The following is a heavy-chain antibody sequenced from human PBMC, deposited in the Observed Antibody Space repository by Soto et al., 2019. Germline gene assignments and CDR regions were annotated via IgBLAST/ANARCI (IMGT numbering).Heavy chain of an antibody. D-gene: IGHD6-13*01. CDR1: GFTFSSFA. J-gene: IGHJ4*02. CDR3: AKAIPATGIVS. CDR2: IGGSGATT. V-gene: IGHV3-23*01. Sequence: EVQLLESGGGLVQPGGSLRLSCAASGFTFSSFAMSWVRQAPGKGLQWVSAIGGSGATTYYADSVKGRFTISRDNCKSTLYLQMNSLRAEDTAIYCCAKAIPATGIVSWGQGTLVAVSS.